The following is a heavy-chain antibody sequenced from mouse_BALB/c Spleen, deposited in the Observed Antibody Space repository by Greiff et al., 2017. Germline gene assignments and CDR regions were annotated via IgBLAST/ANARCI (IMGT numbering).Heavy chain of an antibody. Sequence: VQLQQSGPELVKPGASVKISCKASGYAFSSSWMNWVKQRPGQGLEWIGRIYPGDGDTNYNGKFKGKATLTADKSSSTAYMQLSSLTSVDSAVYFCARDGNYEAWFAYWGQGTLVTVSA. CDR1: GYAFSSSW. V-gene: IGHV1-82*01. J-gene: IGHJ3*01. D-gene: IGHD2-1*01. CDR2: IYPGDGDT. CDR3: ARDGNYEAWFAY.